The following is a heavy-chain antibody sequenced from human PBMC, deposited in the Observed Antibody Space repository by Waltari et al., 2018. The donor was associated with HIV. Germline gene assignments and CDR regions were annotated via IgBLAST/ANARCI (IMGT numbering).Heavy chain of an antibody. D-gene: IGHD4-4*01. V-gene: IGHV4-34*02. CDR3: ARGHKATVGNDY. J-gene: IGHJ4*02. Sequence: QVQLQQWGAGLLKPSETLSLTCAVYGGSFSGYYWSWIRQSPGEGLEWIGEIDRTGSTNYNPSLKSRVTISLDTSKNQFSLNLTSVTAADTAIYYCARGHKATVGNDYWGQGTLVTVSS. CDR2: IDRTGST. CDR1: GGSFSGYY.